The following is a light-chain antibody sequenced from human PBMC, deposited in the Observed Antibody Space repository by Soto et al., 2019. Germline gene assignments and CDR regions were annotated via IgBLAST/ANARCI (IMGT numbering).Light chain of an antibody. CDR2: DAS. CDR1: QGIGTR. Sequence: DIQMTQSPSTLSASVGDRVTITCRASQGIGTRLAWYQQKRGTAPDLLIFDASNLQSGVPSRFSGSGAGTGFTLTITSLQPEDFATYYCQQYNSYPRTFGQGTKLEIK. J-gene: IGKJ2*01. V-gene: IGKV1-5*01. CDR3: QQYNSYPRT.